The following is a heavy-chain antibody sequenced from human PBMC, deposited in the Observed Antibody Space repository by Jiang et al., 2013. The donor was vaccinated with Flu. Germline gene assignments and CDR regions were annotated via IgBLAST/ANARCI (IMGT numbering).Heavy chain of an antibody. CDR1: GYTFTDYN. Sequence: EVKKAGATVKISCKVSGYTFTDYNMHWVQQVPGKGLEWMGLVDPEDGKPVYAEKFQGRVTLTADTSTDTAYMELSSLRSEDTAVYYCATDQKVSDIEATGPYNYYYMAFWGKGTTVIVSS. CDR3: ATDQKVSDIEATGPYNYYYMAF. J-gene: IGHJ6*03. CDR2: VDPEDGKP. V-gene: IGHV1-69-2*01. D-gene: IGHD6-13*01.